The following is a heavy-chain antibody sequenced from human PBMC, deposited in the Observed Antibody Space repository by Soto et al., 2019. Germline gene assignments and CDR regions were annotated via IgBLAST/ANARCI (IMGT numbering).Heavy chain of an antibody. CDR1: GVPVSSYG. CDR2: ISGSGGST. D-gene: IGHD3-22*01. V-gene: IGHV3-23*01. J-gene: IGHJ6*02. CDR3: AKDPLFLGYYDSSGYPPGMHV. Sequence: VGSLRHSCAAAGVPVSSYGMSWVRQAPGKGLEWVSAISGSGGSTYYADSVKGRFTISRDNSKNTLYLQMNSLRAEDTAVYYCAKDPLFLGYYDSSGYPPGMHVWGQGPTVTVSS.